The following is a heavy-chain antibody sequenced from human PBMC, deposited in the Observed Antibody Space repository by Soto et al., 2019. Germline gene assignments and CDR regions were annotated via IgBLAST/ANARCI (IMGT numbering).Heavy chain of an antibody. V-gene: IGHV3-23*01. Sequence: GGSLRLSCAASGFTFNNYAMNWVSQAPGKGLEWVATISGTGGSTYYADSVKGRFTISRDNSKNTLYLQMNSLRVEDTAVYYCAKDRLGGNFDYWGQGTQVTVSS. J-gene: IGHJ4*02. CDR3: AKDRLGGNFDY. CDR1: GFTFNNYA. CDR2: ISGTGGST.